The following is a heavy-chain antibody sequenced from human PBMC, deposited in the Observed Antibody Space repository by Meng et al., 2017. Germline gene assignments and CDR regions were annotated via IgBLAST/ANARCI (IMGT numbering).Heavy chain of an antibody. CDR2: MNPNSGNT. J-gene: IGHJ4*02. D-gene: IGHD5-12*01. CDR3: ASRVWGGSSGVYSGYDADY. V-gene: IGHV1-8*01. CDR1: GYTFTSYD. Sequence: ASVKVSCKASGYTFTSYDINWVRQATGQGLEWMGWMNPNSGNTGYAQKFQGRVTMTRNTSISTAYMELSSLRSEDTAVYYCASRVWGGSSGVYSGYDADYWGQGTLVTVSS.